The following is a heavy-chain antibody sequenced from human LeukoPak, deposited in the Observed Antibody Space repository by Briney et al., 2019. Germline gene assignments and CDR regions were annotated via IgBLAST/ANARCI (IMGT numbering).Heavy chain of an antibody. CDR3: ARLSSGWPYYFDY. CDR2: INHSGST. Sequence: SETLSLTCAVYGGSFSGYYWSWIRQPPGKGLEWIGEINHSGSTNYNPSLKSRVTISVDTSKNQSSLKLSSVTAADTAVYYCARLSSGWPYYFDYWGQGTLVTVSS. D-gene: IGHD6-19*01. V-gene: IGHV4-34*01. J-gene: IGHJ4*02. CDR1: GGSFSGYY.